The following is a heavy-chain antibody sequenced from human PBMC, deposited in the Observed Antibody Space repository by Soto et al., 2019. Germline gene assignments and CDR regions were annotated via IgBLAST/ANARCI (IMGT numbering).Heavy chain of an antibody. CDR3: ARDRAYSSSYWFDP. D-gene: IGHD6-13*01. Sequence: GASVKVSCKASGYTFTGYYVHWVRQAPGQGLEWMGWINPNSGGTNYAQKFQGRVTMTRDTSISTAYMELSRLRSDDTAVYYCARDRAYSSSYWFDPWGQGTLVTVSS. J-gene: IGHJ5*02. CDR1: GYTFTGYY. V-gene: IGHV1-2*02. CDR2: INPNSGGT.